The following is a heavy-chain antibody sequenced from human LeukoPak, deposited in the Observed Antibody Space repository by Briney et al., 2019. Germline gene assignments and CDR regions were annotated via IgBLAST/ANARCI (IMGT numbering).Heavy chain of an antibody. J-gene: IGHJ1*01. CDR2: IKQDGSEK. V-gene: IGHV3-7*01. D-gene: IGHD6-19*01. Sequence: GGSLRLSCAASGFTFSSYWMSWVRQAPGKGLEWVANIKQDGSEKYYVDSVKGRFTIPRDNAKNSLYLQMNSLRAEDTAVCYCAGQWLGYFQHWGQGTLVTVSS. CDR3: AGQWLGYFQH. CDR1: GFTFSSYW.